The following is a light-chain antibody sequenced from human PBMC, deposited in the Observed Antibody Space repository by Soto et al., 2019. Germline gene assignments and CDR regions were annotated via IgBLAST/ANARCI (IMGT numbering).Light chain of an antibody. V-gene: IGKV3-15*01. Sequence: EIVMTQSPATLYVSPGERATLSCRASQSVSGSLAWYQQKPGQAPSLLIYAASSRATGISARFSGSGSGTEFTLTISSLQSEDSAVYYCQQYKSWPPWTFGQGTKVEIK. CDR2: AAS. CDR3: QQYKSWPPWT. CDR1: QSVSGS. J-gene: IGKJ1*01.